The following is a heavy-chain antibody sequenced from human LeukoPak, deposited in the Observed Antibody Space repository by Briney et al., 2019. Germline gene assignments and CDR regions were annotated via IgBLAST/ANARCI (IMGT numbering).Heavy chain of an antibody. CDR2: INHSGST. CDR3: ARGLNPLSGWFSY. CDR1: GGSFSGYY. D-gene: IGHD6-13*01. V-gene: IGHV4-34*01. J-gene: IGHJ4*02. Sequence: SETLSLTCAVYGGSFSGYYWSWIRQPPGKGLEWIGEINHSGSTNYNPSLKSRVTISVDTSKNQFSLKLSSVTAADTAVYYCARGLNPLSGWFSYWGQGTLVTVSS.